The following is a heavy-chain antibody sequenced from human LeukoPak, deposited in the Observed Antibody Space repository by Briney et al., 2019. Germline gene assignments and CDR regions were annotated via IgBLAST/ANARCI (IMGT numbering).Heavy chain of an antibody. V-gene: IGHV1-69*13. CDR1: GGTFSSYA. Sequence: SVKVSCKASGGTFSSYAISWVRQAPGQGLEWMGGIIPVFGTANYAQKFQGRVTITADESTSTAYMELSSLRSEDTAVYYCARALGYCTNGVCFPIYYYYYGMDVWGQGTTVTVSS. D-gene: IGHD2-8*01. CDR2: IIPVFGTA. CDR3: ARALGYCTNGVCFPIYYYYYGMDV. J-gene: IGHJ6*02.